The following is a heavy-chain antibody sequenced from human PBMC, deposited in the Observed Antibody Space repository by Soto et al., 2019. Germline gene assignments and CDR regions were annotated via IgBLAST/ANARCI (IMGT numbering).Heavy chain of an antibody. CDR1: GFTFSSYG. CDR3: ARDGGGVEMATQIAHWYFDL. J-gene: IGHJ2*01. D-gene: IGHD5-12*01. V-gene: IGHV3-33*01. Sequence: QVQLVESGGGVVQPGRSLRLSCAASGFTFSSYGMQWVRQAPGKGLEWVAVIWYDGSNKYYADSVKGRFTISRDNSKNTLYLQMNSLRAEDTAVYYCARDGGGVEMATQIAHWYFDLWGRGTLVTVSS. CDR2: IWYDGSNK.